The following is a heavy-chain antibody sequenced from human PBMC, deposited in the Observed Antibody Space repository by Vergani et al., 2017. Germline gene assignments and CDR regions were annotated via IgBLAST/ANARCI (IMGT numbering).Heavy chain of an antibody. D-gene: IGHD3/OR15-3a*01. Sequence: EVQLVESGGGLVQPGRSLRLSCAASGFTCDDYAMHWVRQASGKGLEWVSGISWNSGSIGYADSVKGRFTISRDNAKNSLYLQMNSLRAEDTALYYCAKDRTGYYYMDVWGKGTTVTVSS. V-gene: IGHV3-9*01. CDR2: ISWNSGSI. J-gene: IGHJ6*03. CDR3: AKDRTGYYYMDV. CDR1: GFTCDDYA.